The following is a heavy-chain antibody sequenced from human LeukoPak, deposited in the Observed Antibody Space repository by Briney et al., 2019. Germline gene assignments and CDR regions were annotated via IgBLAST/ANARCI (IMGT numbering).Heavy chain of an antibody. CDR3: ASCLGGGDCYFYFDY. CDR2: INPGASDT. CDR1: GYSFTSYW. J-gene: IGHJ4*02. V-gene: IGHV5-51*01. Sequence: GESLKISCKGSGYSFTSYWIGWVRQMPGKGLEWMGIINPGASDTSYSPSFQGPVTISADKSISTAYLQWCSLKASDTAMYYCASCLGGGDCYFYFDYWGQGALVTVSS. D-gene: IGHD2-21*02.